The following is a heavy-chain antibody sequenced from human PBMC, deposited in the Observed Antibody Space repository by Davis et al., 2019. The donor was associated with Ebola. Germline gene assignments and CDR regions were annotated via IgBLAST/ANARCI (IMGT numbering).Heavy chain of an antibody. CDR2: INHSGST. CDR3: ARSSGSYYGLNH. V-gene: IGHV4-34*01. Sequence: SETPSLTCAVYGGSFSGYYWSWIRQPPGKGLEWIGEINHSGSTNYNPSLKSRVTISVDTSKNQFSLKLSSVTAADTAVYYCARSSGSYYGLNHWGQGTLVTVSS. J-gene: IGHJ5*02. D-gene: IGHD1-26*01. CDR1: GGSFSGYY.